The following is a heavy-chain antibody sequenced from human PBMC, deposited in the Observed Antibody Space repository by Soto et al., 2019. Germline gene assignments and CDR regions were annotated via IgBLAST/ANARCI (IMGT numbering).Heavy chain of an antibody. CDR3: AKDPDYGGNGYYYYGMDV. V-gene: IGHV3-30*18. J-gene: IGHJ6*02. CDR2: ISYDGSNK. Sequence: GGSLRLSCAASGFTFSSYGMHWVRQAPGKGLEWVAVISYDGSNKYYADSVKGRFTISRDNSKNTLYLQMNSLRAEDTAVYYCAKDPDYGGNGYYYYGMDVWGQGTTVTVSS. D-gene: IGHD4-17*01. CDR1: GFTFSSYG.